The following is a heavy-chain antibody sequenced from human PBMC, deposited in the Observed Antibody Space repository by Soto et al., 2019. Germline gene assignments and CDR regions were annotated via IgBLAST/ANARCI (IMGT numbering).Heavy chain of an antibody. V-gene: IGHV4-30-4*01. CDR3: ARDRAKWKDYYYYGMDV. J-gene: IGHJ6*01. D-gene: IGHD1-20*01. Sequence: QVQLQESGPGLVKPSQTLSLTCTVFGGSISSGDDFWTWIRQPPGKGLEWIGYIYYSGSTYYNPSLKSRLTMSVDTSKNQFSLKLSSVTAADTAVYYCARDRAKWKDYYYYGMDVWGQGTTVTVSS. CDR2: IYYSGST. CDR1: GGSISSGDDF.